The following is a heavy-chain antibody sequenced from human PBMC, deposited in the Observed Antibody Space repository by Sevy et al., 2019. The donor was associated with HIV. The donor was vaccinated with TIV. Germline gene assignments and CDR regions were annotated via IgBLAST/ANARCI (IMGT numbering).Heavy chain of an antibody. CDR1: GFTFANYA. V-gene: IGHV3-33*01. D-gene: IGHD6-19*01. J-gene: IGHJ4*02. Sequence: GGSLRLSCAASGFTFANYAMHWVRQAPGKGLEWVTVIWSDGSNDVYTDSVKGRFIISRDNSRNTLYLQMNNLRVEDTAVYYCVREGGWDAAPFDYWGQGALVTVSS. CDR3: VREGGWDAAPFDY. CDR2: IWSDGSND.